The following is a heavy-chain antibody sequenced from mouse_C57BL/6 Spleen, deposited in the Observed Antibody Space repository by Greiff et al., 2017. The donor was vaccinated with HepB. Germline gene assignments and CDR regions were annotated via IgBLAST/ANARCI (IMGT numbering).Heavy chain of an antibody. D-gene: IGHD1-1*01. Sequence: VQLQQSGAELVKPGASVKISCKASGYAFSSYWMNWVKQRPGKGLEWIGQIYPGDGDTNYNGKFKGKATLTADKSSSTAYMQLSSLTSEDSAVYFCASGYYYGSSSHYYAMDYWGQGTSVTVSS. CDR3: ASGYYYGSSSHYYAMDY. J-gene: IGHJ4*01. CDR1: GYAFSSYW. V-gene: IGHV1-80*01. CDR2: IYPGDGDT.